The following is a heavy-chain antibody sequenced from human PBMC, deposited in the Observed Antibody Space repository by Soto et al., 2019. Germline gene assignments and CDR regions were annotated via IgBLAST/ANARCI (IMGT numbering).Heavy chain of an antibody. CDR1: GYTFTSYA. Sequence: GASVKVSCKASGYTFTSYAISWVRQAPGQGLEWMGWISAYNGNTNYAQKLQGRVTMTTDTSTTTAYMELRSLRSDDTAVYYCARCPWLYDSGGNHYDAFDIWGQGTTVTVSS. V-gene: IGHV1-18*01. CDR3: ARCPWLYDSGGNHYDAFDI. CDR2: ISAYNGNT. D-gene: IGHD3-22*01. J-gene: IGHJ3*02.